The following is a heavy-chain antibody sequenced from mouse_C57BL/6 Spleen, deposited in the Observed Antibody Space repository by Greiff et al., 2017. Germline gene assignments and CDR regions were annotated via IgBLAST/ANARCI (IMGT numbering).Heavy chain of an antibody. CDR3: GRSDDYVYYYAMDY. Sequence: VQLQQSGAELMKPGASVKLSCKATGYTFTGYWIEWVKQRPGHGLEWIGEILPGSGSTNYKEKFKGNAKFTANTSSKTAYMQLSSLTTEDSAIYYCGRSDDYVYYYAMDYWGQGTSVTVSS. V-gene: IGHV1-9*01. CDR2: ILPGSGST. CDR1: GYTFTGYW. D-gene: IGHD2-4*01. J-gene: IGHJ4*01.